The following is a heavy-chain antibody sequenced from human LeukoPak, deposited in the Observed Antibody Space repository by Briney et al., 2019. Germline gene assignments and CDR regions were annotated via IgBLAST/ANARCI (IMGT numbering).Heavy chain of an antibody. Sequence: PGGSLRLSCAASGFIFRTYWMSWVRQAPGKGLEWVANINQDGSEKYYVDSVKGRFTISRDNAKNSLYLQMNSLRAEDTAVYYCATEGYYDSSGMLYWGQGTLVTVSS. D-gene: IGHD3-22*01. J-gene: IGHJ4*02. CDR3: ATEGYYDSSGMLY. CDR2: INQDGSEK. CDR1: GFIFRTYW. V-gene: IGHV3-7*01.